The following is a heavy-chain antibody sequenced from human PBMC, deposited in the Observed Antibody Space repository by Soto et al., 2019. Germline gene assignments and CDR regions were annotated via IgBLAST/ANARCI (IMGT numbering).Heavy chain of an antibody. CDR2: IYYSGST. Sequence: PSETLSLTCTVSGGSISSYYWSWIRQPPGKGLEWIVYIYYSGSTNYNPSLKGRVTISVDTSKNQFSLKLSSVTAADTAVYYCARDSPNYDFWSGYGPLHYYGMDVWGQGTTVTVSS. CDR3: ARDSPNYDFWSGYGPLHYYGMDV. V-gene: IGHV4-59*01. CDR1: GGSISSYY. J-gene: IGHJ6*02. D-gene: IGHD3-3*01.